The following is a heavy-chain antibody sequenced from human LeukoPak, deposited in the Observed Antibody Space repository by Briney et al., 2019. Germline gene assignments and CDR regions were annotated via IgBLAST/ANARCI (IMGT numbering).Heavy chain of an antibody. J-gene: IGHJ4*02. V-gene: IGHV4-34*01. CDR3: ARVPTRAFVDY. Sequence: SETLSLTCAVYGGSFSGYYWSWLRQPPGKGLEWIGEINYSGSTNYNPSLKSRVTISVDTSKNQFSLKLSSVTAADTAVYYCARVPTRAFVDYWGQGTLVTVSS. CDR2: INYSGST. CDR1: GGSFSGYY. D-gene: IGHD3-16*01.